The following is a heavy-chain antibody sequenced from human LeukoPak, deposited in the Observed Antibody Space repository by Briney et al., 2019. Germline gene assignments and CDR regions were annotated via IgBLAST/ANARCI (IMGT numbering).Heavy chain of an antibody. CDR1: GYSISSGYY. J-gene: IGHJ4*02. CDR3: AKESIAARRDDY. Sequence: SETLSLTCTVSGYSISSGYYWGWIRQPPGKGLEWIGRIYHSGSTYYNPSLKTRVTISVDTSKNQFSLKLSSVTAADTAVYYCAKESIAARRDDYSGQGTLVTVSS. CDR2: IYHSGST. V-gene: IGHV4-38-2*02. D-gene: IGHD6-6*01.